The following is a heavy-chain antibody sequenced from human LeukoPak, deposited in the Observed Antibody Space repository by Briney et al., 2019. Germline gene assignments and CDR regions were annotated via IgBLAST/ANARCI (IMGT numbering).Heavy chain of an antibody. CDR3: VRRGDY. Sequence: GESLRLSCAASGFTFSSYSMNWVRQAPGKGLEWVSSISRNSIYIYYADSVKGRFTISRDNAKNLLYLQMNSLRAEDTAAYYCVRRGDYWGQGTLVTVSS. J-gene: IGHJ4*02. CDR1: GFTFSSYS. D-gene: IGHD3-10*01. V-gene: IGHV3-21*01. CDR2: ISRNSIYI.